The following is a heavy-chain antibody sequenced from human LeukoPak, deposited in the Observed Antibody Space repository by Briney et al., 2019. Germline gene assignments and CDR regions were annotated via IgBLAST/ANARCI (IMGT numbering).Heavy chain of an antibody. Sequence: GASVKVSCKASGGTFSSYAISWVRQAPGQGLEWVGGIIPIFGTANYAQKFQGRVTITADKSTSTAYMELSSLRSEDTAVYYCAQWDYGDYYYFDYWGQGTLVTVSS. CDR3: AQWDYGDYYYFDY. CDR1: GGTFSSYA. CDR2: IIPIFGTA. D-gene: IGHD4-17*01. V-gene: IGHV1-69*06. J-gene: IGHJ4*02.